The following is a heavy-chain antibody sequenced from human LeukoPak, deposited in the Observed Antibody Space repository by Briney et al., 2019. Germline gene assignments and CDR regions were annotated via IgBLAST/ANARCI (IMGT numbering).Heavy chain of an antibody. Sequence: SETLSLTCTVSGGSISRYYWSWIRQPPGKGLEWIGYIYYSGSTNYNPSLKSRVTISVDTSKTQFSLKLSSVTAADTAVYYCARWLPTPYYYYMVVWGKGTTVTVSS. V-gene: IGHV4-59*01. D-gene: IGHD5-12*01. CDR3: ARWLPTPYYYYMVV. J-gene: IGHJ6*03. CDR1: GGSISRYY. CDR2: IYYSGST.